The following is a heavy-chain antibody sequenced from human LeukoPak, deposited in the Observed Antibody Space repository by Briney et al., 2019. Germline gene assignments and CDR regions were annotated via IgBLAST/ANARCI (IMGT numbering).Heavy chain of an antibody. Sequence: GESLRLSCAASGFTFSSYGMGWVRQAPGKGLEWVGRIKTKSEGGAIDYAAPVRGRFTISRDDSENTLYLQMNSLKTEDTALYYCSTDQGGDILTGCWGQGTLVTVSS. CDR1: GFTFSSYG. CDR3: STDQGGDILTGC. D-gene: IGHD3-9*01. J-gene: IGHJ4*02. CDR2: IKTKSEGGAI. V-gene: IGHV3-15*01.